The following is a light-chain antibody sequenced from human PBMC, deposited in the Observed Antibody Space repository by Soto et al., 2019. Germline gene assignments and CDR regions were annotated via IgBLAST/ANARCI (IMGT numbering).Light chain of an antibody. CDR1: QSVSDSY. CDR3: QHYGTSAL. CDR2: AS. V-gene: IGKV3-20*01. J-gene: IGKJ3*01. Sequence: EIVMTQSPGTLSLSPGERAPLSCRASQSVSDSYLAWYQQKPGQAPRLLIYASSRATGIPDRFSGSGSGTDFTLTISRLEPEDFAVYYCQHYGTSALFGPGTKVDIK.